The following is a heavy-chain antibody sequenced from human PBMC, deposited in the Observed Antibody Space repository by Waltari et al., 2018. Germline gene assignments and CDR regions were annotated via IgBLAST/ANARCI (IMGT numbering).Heavy chain of an antibody. CDR3: ARRGDCGNDCYTFDY. J-gene: IGHJ4*02. Sequence: QLQLQESGPGLVKPSETLSLNCTVSGGSISCSSHEWGGTRQPTGKGLEWVGNIYYSGTTYYHPSPKRRVIISVDTSKNQVSLKLSSVTAADTAVYYCARRGDCGNDCYTFDYWGQGTLVTVSS. V-gene: IGHV4-39*01. D-gene: IGHD2-21*01. CDR1: GGSISCSSHE. CDR2: IYYSGTT.